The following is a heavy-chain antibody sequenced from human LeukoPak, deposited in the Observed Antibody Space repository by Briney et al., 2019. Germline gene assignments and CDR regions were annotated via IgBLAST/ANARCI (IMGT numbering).Heavy chain of an antibody. V-gene: IGHV4-61*08. CDR3: ASGSSYYYYYYMDV. CDR1: GGSISSGDYY. CDR2: IYYSGST. J-gene: IGHJ6*03. Sequence: SETLSLTCSVSGGSISSGDYYWSWIRQPPGKGLEWIGYIYYSGSTNYNPSLKSRVTISVDTSKNQFSLKLSSVTAADTAVYYCASGSSYYYYYYMDVWGKGTTVTVSS. D-gene: IGHD2-15*01.